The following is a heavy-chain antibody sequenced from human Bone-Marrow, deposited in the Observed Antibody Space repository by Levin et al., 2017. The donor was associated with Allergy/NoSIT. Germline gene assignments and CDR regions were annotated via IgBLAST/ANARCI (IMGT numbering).Heavy chain of an antibody. Sequence: GGSLRLSCAVSGFTVSNNYMSWVRQAPGAGLEWVSLIYSVGTTYYADSVKGRFTISRDNSRNTLYLQMNSLRAEDTAVYYCTGGPSGVRGWGQGTLVTVSS. CDR2: IYSVGTT. V-gene: IGHV3-53*01. CDR1: GFTVSNNY. CDR3: TGGPSGVRG. J-gene: IGHJ4*02. D-gene: IGHD3-16*01.